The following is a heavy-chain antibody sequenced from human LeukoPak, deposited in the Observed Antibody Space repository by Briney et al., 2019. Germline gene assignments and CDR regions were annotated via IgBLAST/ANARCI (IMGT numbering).Heavy chain of an antibody. D-gene: IGHD3-22*01. CDR2: ISGSGGTT. J-gene: IGHJ4*02. CDR1: GFTFSNYA. V-gene: IGHV3-23*01. CDR3: AKESGYLDY. Sequence: GGSLRLSCAASGFTFSNYAMSWVRQTPGKGLEWVSSISGSGGTTYYADSVKGRFTIARDNSKNTLYLQMDSLRAEDTAVYYCAKESGYLDYWGQGALVTVS.